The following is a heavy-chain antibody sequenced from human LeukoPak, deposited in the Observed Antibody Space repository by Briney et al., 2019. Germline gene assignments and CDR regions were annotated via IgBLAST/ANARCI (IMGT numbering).Heavy chain of an antibody. Sequence: SETLSLTCAVYGGSFSGYYWSWIRQPPGKGLEWIGEINHSGNTKYNPSLKSRVTISVDTFKNQFSLKLSSVTAADTAVYYCARAPGRPAAVFGYWGQGTLVTVSS. CDR2: INHSGNT. CDR3: ARAPGRPAAVFGY. V-gene: IGHV4-34*01. J-gene: IGHJ4*02. CDR1: GGSFSGYY. D-gene: IGHD2-2*01.